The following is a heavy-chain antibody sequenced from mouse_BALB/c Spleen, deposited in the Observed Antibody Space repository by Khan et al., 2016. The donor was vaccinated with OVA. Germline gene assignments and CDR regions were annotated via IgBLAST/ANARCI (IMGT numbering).Heavy chain of an antibody. Sequence: QVQLKESGAELARPGASVKMSCKASGYTFTSYTIHWIKLRPGQGLEWIGYINPSNGYTNYNQKFKDKATLTADKSSTTAYMQLSSLTSDDSAVYYCGRDRAYNRNDRWFAYWGQGTLVTVSA. D-gene: IGHD2-14*01. CDR2: INPSNGYT. CDR1: GYTFTSYT. V-gene: IGHV1-4*01. CDR3: GRDRAYNRNDRWFAY. J-gene: IGHJ3*01.